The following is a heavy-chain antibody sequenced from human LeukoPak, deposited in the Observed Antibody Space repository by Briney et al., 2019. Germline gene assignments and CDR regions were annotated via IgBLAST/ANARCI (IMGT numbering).Heavy chain of an antibody. J-gene: IGHJ4*02. CDR2: ISSSSSYI. CDR1: GFTFSSYS. V-gene: IGHV3-21*01. Sequence: GGSLRLSCAASGFTFSSYSMNWVRQAPGKGLEWVSSISSSSSYIYYADSVKGRFTISRDNAKNSLYLQMNSLRAEDTAVYYCARVYYYDSSGYLGPLDYWGQGTLVTVSS. CDR3: ARVYYYDSSGYLGPLDY. D-gene: IGHD3-22*01.